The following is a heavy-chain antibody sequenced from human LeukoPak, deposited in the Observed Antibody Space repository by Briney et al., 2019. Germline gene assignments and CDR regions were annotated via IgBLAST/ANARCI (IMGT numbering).Heavy chain of an antibody. CDR2: IKQDGSEK. D-gene: IGHD3-16*01. V-gene: IGHV3-7*01. J-gene: IGHJ4*02. CDR1: GFTFSSFG. Sequence: GGSLRLSCAASGFTFSSFGMHWVRQAPGKGLEWVANIKQDGSEKYYVDSVKGRFTISRDNAKNSLYLQMNSLRAEDTALYYCASGRQLGYWGQGTLVTVSS. CDR3: ASGRQLGY.